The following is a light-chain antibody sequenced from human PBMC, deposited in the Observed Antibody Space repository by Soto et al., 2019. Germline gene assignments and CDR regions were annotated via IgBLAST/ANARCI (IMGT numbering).Light chain of an antibody. Sequence: IVLTQSPGTLSLSPGERATLSCRASQSVSSSYLAWYQQKPGQAPRLLIYAASRRATGIPDRLSGSGSGTDFTLTISRLEPEDFAVYYCQQYDSSPKTFGQGTKVDIK. CDR3: QQYDSSPKT. CDR1: QSVSSSY. V-gene: IGKV3-20*01. CDR2: AAS. J-gene: IGKJ1*01.